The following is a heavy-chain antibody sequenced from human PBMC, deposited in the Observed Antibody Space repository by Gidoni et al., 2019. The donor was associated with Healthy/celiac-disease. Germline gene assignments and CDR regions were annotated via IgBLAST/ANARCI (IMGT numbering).Heavy chain of an antibody. D-gene: IGHD1-1*01. V-gene: IGHV4-34*01. CDR2: INHSGST. Sequence: QVQLQQWGAGLLKPSETLSLTCAVYGGSFSGYYWSWIRQPPGKGLEWIGEINHSGSTNYNPSLKSRVTISVDTSKNQFSLKLSSVTAADTAVYYCARVIKPAGPYYYYYGMDVWGQGTTVTVSS. CDR3: ARVIKPAGPYYYYYGMDV. CDR1: GGSFSGYY. J-gene: IGHJ6*02.